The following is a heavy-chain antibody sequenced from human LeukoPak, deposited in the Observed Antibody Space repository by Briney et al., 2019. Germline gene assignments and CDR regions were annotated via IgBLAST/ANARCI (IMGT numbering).Heavy chain of an antibody. D-gene: IGHD3-9*01. CDR3: ARSNVLRYFDWLPLGYFDY. Sequence: GESLKISCKRSGYSFTSYWIGGVGQMPGKGLEWMGIIYPGDSDTRYSPSFQGQVTISADKSISTAYLQWSSLKASDTAMYYCARSNVLRYFDWLPLGYFDYWGQGTLVTVSS. CDR1: GYSFTSYW. CDR2: IYPGDSDT. V-gene: IGHV5-51*01. J-gene: IGHJ4*02.